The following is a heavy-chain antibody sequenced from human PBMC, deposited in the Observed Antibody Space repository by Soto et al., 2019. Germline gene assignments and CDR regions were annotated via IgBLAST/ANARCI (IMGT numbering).Heavy chain of an antibody. D-gene: IGHD5-18*01. J-gene: IGHJ5*02. V-gene: IGHV1-2*04. CDR2: INPNSGGT. Sequence: GASVKVSCKASGYTFTGYYMHWVRQAPGQGLEWMGWINPNSGGTNYAQKFQGWVTMTRDTSISTAYMELSRLRSDDTAVYYCARGGDTASAYNWFDPWGQGTLVTVSS. CDR3: ARGGDTASAYNWFDP. CDR1: GYTFTGYY.